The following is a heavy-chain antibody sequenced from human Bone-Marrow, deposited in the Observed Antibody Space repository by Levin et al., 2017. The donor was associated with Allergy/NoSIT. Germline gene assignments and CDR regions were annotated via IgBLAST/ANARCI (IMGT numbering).Heavy chain of an antibody. V-gene: IGHV1-2*02. CDR2: YNPNSGAS. J-gene: IGHJ3*02. D-gene: IGHD1-7*01. CDR1: GYRFNDYY. CDR3: ARLMRWELRTFDI. Sequence: GESLKISCQASGYRFNDYYLHWVRQAPGQGLEWMGWYNPNSGASKFANKFQGRVTMDRDRSTDTAYMELRNLTSDDTAVYYCARLMRWELRTFDIWGQGTAVSVS.